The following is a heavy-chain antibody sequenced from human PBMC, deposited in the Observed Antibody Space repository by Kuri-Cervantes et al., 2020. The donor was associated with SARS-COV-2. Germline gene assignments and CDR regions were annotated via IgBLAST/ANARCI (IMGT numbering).Heavy chain of an antibody. Sequence: WGSLSLSCAASGFTFSSYARSWVRQAPGKGLEWVSAISGSGGSTYYADSVKGRFTISRDNSKNTLYLQMNSLSAEDTAIYYCAKAEWDSSWSHNYYKLDVWGQGTTVTVSS. CDR2: ISGSGGST. CDR1: GFTFSSYA. V-gene: IGHV3-23*01. J-gene: IGHJ6*02. CDR3: AKAEWDSSWSHNYYKLDV. D-gene: IGHD6-13*01.